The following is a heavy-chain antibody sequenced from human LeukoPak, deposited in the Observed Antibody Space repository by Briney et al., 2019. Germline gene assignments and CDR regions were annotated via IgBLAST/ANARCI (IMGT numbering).Heavy chain of an antibody. CDR2: ISSSSSYI. CDR1: GFTFSSYS. Sequence: GGSLRLSCAASGFTFSSYSMNWVRQAPGKGLELVSSISSSSSYIYYADSVKGRFNISRDNAKNSLYLQMNRLRAEDTAVYYCASIRHLGYSYGSDDYWGQGTLVTVSS. CDR3: ASIRHLGYSYGSDDY. J-gene: IGHJ4*02. D-gene: IGHD5-18*01. V-gene: IGHV3-21*01.